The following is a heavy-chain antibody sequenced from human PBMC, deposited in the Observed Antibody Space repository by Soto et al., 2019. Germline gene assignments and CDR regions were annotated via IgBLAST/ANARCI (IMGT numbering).Heavy chain of an antibody. CDR1: GFTVSSNY. CDR3: ARTLSPYIVATIDY. V-gene: IGHV3-30-3*01. J-gene: IGHJ4*02. Sequence: LRLSCAASGFTVSSNYMSWVRQAPGKGLEWVAVISYDGSNKYYADSVKGRFTISRDNSKNTLYLQMNSLRAEDTAVYYCARTLSPYIVATIDYWGQGTLVTVSS. D-gene: IGHD5-12*01. CDR2: ISYDGSNK.